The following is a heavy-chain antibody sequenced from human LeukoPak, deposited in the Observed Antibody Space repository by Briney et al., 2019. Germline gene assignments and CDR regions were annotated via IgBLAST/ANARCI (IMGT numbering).Heavy chain of an antibody. Sequence: GGSLRLSCVASGFTFSSYGMHWVRQAPGKGLEWVAVIWYDGTNKYYADSVKGRFTISRDNSKNTVDLQMNSLRVEDTAVYYCAKRGTRATHGMDVWGQGTTVTVSS. CDR1: GFTFSSYG. CDR3: AKRGTRATHGMDV. D-gene: IGHD3-16*01. CDR2: IWYDGTNK. J-gene: IGHJ6*02. V-gene: IGHV3-33*06.